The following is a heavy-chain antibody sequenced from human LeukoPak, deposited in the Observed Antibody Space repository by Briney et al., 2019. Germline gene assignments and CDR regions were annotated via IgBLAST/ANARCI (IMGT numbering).Heavy chain of an antibody. V-gene: IGHV3-23*01. D-gene: IGHD6-19*01. CDR2: ISSRGDST. CDR1: GFTFSNYA. CDR3: AKGPRPDITVAHTVEN. Sequence: PGGSLMLSCAASGFTFSNYAMSWVRLAPERGLEWVSTISSRGDSTYDADSVKGRFTISRDNSNNSLYLQMNNVRVEDTAVYYCAKGPRPDITVAHTVENWGQGTLVTVSS. J-gene: IGHJ4*02.